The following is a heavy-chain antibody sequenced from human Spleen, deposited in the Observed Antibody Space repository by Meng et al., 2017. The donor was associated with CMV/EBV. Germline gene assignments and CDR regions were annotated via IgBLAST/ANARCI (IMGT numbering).Heavy chain of an antibody. J-gene: IGHJ6*02. V-gene: IGHV3-9*01. CDR1: GFTFNDFV. Sequence: SLKISCGASGFTFNDFVIHWVRQLPGKGLEWASSINLNSDEIGYADSVKGRFTISRDIAKNSLYLQMNTLRVEDTALYHCVRSFIVDAASPGVYYGMDVWGQGTTVTVSS. CDR2: INLNSDEI. CDR3: VRSFIVDAASPGVYYGMDV. D-gene: IGHD2-8*01.